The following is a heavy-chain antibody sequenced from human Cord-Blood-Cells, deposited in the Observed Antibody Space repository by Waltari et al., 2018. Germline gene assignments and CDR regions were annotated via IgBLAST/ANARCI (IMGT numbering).Heavy chain of an antibody. CDR1: GLTFGSNA. D-gene: IGHD1-1*01. J-gene: IGHJ4*02. V-gene: IGHV3-23*01. Sequence: EGQLLDAGGGLVQPGGSLGVSGAASGLTFGSNAMSWVRQAPGKGLEWVSAISGSGGSTYYADSVKGRFTISRDNSKNTLYLQMNSLRAEDTAVYYCAKDRGPNWLFDYWGQGTLVTVSS. CDR3: AKDRGPNWLFDY. CDR2: ISGSGGST.